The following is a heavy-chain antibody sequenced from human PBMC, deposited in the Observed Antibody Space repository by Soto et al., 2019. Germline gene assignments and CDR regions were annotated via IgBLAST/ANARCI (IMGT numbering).Heavy chain of an antibody. CDR2: IYYSGST. Sequence: SETLSLTCTVSGGTIGSYYWSWIRRPPGKGLEWIGYIYYSGSTSYKPSLQSRVTMSVDTSKNQFSLRLTSVTAADTAVYYCARGRFWEWLDIWGQRTLVTVSA. J-gene: IGHJ4*02. CDR1: GGTIGSYY. CDR3: ARGRFWEWLDI. D-gene: IGHD3-3*01. V-gene: IGHV4-59*01.